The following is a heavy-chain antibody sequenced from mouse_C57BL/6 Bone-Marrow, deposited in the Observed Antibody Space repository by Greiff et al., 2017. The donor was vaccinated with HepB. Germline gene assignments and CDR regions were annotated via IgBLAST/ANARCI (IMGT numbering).Heavy chain of an antibody. CDR3: ARDYDGAMDY. V-gene: IGHV3-6*01. J-gene: IGHJ4*01. CDR2: ISYDGSN. CDR1: GYSITSGYY. Sequence: EVKLVESGPGLVKPSQSLSLTCSVTGYSITSGYYWNWIRQFPGNKLEWMGYISYDGSNNYNPSLKNRISITRDTSKNQFFLKLNSVTTEDTATYCCARDYDGAMDYWGQGTSVTVSS. D-gene: IGHD2-12*01.